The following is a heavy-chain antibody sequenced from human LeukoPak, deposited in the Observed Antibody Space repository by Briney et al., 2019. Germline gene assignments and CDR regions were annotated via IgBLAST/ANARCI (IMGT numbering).Heavy chain of an antibody. CDR3: ATAIITIFGVAPAAFDI. V-gene: IGHV5-51*01. CDR2: IYPGDSDT. Sequence: GESLKISCKGSGYSFTSYWIGWVRQMPGKGLEWMGIIYPGDSDTRYSPSFQGQVTISADKSISTAYLQWSSLKASDTAMYYCATAIITIFGVAPAAFDIWGQGTMVTVSS. CDR1: GYSFTSYW. D-gene: IGHD3-3*01. J-gene: IGHJ3*02.